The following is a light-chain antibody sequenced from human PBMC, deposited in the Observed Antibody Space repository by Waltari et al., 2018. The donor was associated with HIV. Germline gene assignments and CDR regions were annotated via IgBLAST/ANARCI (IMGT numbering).Light chain of an antibody. CDR2: WAS. CDR1: QSVLYSSNNRNY. CDR3: QQYYSAPPT. V-gene: IGKV4-1*01. J-gene: IGKJ4*01. Sequence: DIVMTQSPDSLAVSLGERATINCKSSQSVLYSSNNRNYLAGYQQKPGQPPTLLIYWASSRESGVPDRFSVGGSGTDFTLTISSLQAEDVAVYYCQQYYSAPPTFGGGTKVEI.